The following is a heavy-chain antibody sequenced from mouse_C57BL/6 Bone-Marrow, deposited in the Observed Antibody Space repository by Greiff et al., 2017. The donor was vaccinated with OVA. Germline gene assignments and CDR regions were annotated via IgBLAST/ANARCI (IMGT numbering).Heavy chain of an antibody. D-gene: IGHD1-1*01. CDR1: GFSLTSYG. J-gene: IGHJ3*01. V-gene: IGHV2-2*01. CDR2: IWRGGRT. Sequence: QVQLQQSGPGLVQPSQSLSITCTVSGFSLTSYGVHWVRQSPGKGLEWLGVIWRGGRTDDHAACISRLSISKDNSKSQVFFKMNSLQADETSIYYCARRDYYGSSSFAYWGQGTLVTVSA. CDR3: ARRDYYGSSSFAY.